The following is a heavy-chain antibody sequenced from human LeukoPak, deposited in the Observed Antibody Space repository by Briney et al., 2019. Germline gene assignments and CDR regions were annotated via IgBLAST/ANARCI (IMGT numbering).Heavy chain of an antibody. Sequence: GGSLRLSCAASGFNFRNYWMHWVRQAPGKGLVRVSRIIGDGGLTHYADSVKGRFTISRDNAKNMLYLQMHSLRVEDTAFYFCVRDGHNWNFDYWGQGSLVTVSS. CDR2: IIGDGGLT. V-gene: IGHV3-74*01. CDR1: GFNFRNYW. CDR3: VRDGHNWNFDY. D-gene: IGHD1-20*01. J-gene: IGHJ4*02.